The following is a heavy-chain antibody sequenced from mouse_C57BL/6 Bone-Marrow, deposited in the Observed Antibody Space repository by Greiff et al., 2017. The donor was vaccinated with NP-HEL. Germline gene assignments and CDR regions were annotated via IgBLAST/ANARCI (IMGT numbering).Heavy chain of an antibody. D-gene: IGHD1-1*01. CDR3: APYYGSSLFDY. J-gene: IGHJ2*01. CDR2: IDPSDSYT. V-gene: IGHV1-50*01. CDR1: GFTFTSYW. Sequence: QVQLQQPGAELVKPGASVKLSCKASGFTFTSYWMQWVKQRPGQGLEWIGEIDPSDSYTNYNQKFKGKATMTVDTSSSTSYMQLSSLTSEDSAVYYCAPYYGSSLFDYRGQGTTLTVSS.